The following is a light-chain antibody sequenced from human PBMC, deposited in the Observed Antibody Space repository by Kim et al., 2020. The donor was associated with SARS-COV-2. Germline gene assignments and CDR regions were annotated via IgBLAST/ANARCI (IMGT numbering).Light chain of an antibody. CDR2: QDS. CDR3: QAWDSSTVQEV. J-gene: IGLJ3*02. CDR1: KLGDKY. Sequence: SYELTQPPSVSVSPGQTASITCSGDKLGDKYACWYQQKPGQSPVLVIYQDSKRPSGIPERFSGSNSGNTATLTISGTQAMDEADYYCQAWDSSTVQEVFGGGTQLTVL. V-gene: IGLV3-1*01.